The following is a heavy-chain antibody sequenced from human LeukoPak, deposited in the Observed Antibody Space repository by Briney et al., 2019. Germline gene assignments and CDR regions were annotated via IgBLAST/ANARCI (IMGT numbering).Heavy chain of an antibody. V-gene: IGHV3-23*01. CDR1: GFNFSSYA. D-gene: IGHD3-3*01. J-gene: IGHJ4*02. Sequence: GGSLRLSCAASGFNFSSYAMNWVRQAPGKGLEWVSTISCSGGSTSYADSVKGRFTISRDSAKNSLYLQMNSLRAEDTAVYYCARGVPYDSWSGPHYSDYWGQGTLVTVSS. CDR3: ARGVPYDSWSGPHYSDY. CDR2: ISCSGGST.